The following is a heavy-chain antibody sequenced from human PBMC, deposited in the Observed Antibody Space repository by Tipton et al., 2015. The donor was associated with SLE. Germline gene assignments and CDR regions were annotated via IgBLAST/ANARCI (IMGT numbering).Heavy chain of an antibody. CDR3: AGAWQGYCSGGTCYVLDY. V-gene: IGHV4-59*11. D-gene: IGHD2-15*01. CDR2: ISNSGTT. CDR1: GGSISSHY. J-gene: IGHJ4*02. Sequence: TLSLTCTVSGGSISSHYWGWIRPAPGKGLEWIGYISNSGTTNYNPSLKSRVTISVDTSKNQFSLKLRSVTAADTAVYYCAGAWQGYCSGGTCYVLDYWGQGTLVTVSS.